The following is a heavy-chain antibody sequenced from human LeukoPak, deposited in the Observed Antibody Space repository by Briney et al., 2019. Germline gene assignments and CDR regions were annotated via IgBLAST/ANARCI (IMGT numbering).Heavy chain of an antibody. J-gene: IGHJ6*02. CDR3: ARFIAVVPAAISGMDV. D-gene: IGHD2-2*01. Sequence: GGSLRLSCAASGFTFSSYAMHWVRQAPGKGLEWVAVISYDGSNKYYADSVKGRFTISRDNSKNTLYLQMNSLRAEDTAVYYCARFIAVVPAAISGMDVWGQGTTVTVSS. CDR1: GFTFSSYA. V-gene: IGHV3-30-3*01. CDR2: ISYDGSNK.